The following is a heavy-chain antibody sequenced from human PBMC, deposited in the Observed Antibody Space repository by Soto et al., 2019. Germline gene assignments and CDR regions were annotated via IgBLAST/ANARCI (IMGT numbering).Heavy chain of an antibody. V-gene: IGHV4-30-4*01. D-gene: IGHD6-19*01. CDR2: IYYSGNT. CDR3: ARGTVAGKSYNWFDP. CDR1: GGSISSGDYY. Sequence: SETLSLTCTVSGGSISSGDYYWSWIRQPPGKGMEWIGYIYYSGNTYYNPSLKSRVTISVDKSKNQFSLKLSSVTAADTAVYYCARGTVAGKSYNWFDPWGQGTQVTVS. J-gene: IGHJ5*02.